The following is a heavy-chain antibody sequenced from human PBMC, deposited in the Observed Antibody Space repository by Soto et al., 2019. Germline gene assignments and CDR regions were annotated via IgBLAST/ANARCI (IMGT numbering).Heavy chain of an antibody. J-gene: IGHJ4*02. D-gene: IGHD3-9*01. CDR3: ARDREPDGIWTFDS. Sequence: HPGGSLRLSCAASGFTLDKYTMGWVRQAPGKGLEWVAESFSNGGTRYADSVKGRFTISRDNSKNTLLLQMDSLGVEDTALYYCARDREPDGIWTFDSWGQGTLVTVSS. CDR1: GFTLDKYT. V-gene: IGHV3-23*01. CDR2: SFSNGGT.